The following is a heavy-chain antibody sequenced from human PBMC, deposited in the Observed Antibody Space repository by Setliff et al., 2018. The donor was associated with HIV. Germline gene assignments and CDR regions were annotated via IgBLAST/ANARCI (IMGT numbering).Heavy chain of an antibody. J-gene: IGHJ4*02. Sequence: TSETLSLTCTVSGGSVGSGSYYWSWIRQPPWKGLEWIGYIYYSGNTNYNPSLKSRVTLSIDTSKNQFSLNLHSVTAADTAVYYCARDPPGYGDSNDFWGQGTLVTVSS. D-gene: IGHD4-17*01. CDR2: IYYSGNT. CDR1: GGSVGSGSYY. CDR3: ARDPPGYGDSNDF. V-gene: IGHV4-61*01.